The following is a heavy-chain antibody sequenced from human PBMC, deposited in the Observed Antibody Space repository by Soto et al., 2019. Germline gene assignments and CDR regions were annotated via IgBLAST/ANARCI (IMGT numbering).Heavy chain of an antibody. J-gene: IGHJ4*02. CDR2: ISNDGNYD. Sequence: VQLAESGGGVVQPGRSLRLSCVASGFTFSSYGMRWVRQAPGKGLEWVAVISNDGNYDFYADSVKGRFTISRDNSKNTLLLQMNSMKPEDTALYFCVKGRGANCRDPTCYMFDSWGQGERVTVS. V-gene: IGHV3-30*18. CDR1: GFTFSSYG. D-gene: IGHD2-2*01. CDR3: VKGRGANCRDPTCYMFDS.